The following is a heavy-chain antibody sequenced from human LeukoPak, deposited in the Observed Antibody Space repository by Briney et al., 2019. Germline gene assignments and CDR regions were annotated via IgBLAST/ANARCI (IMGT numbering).Heavy chain of an antibody. Sequence: GRSLRLSCEASGFTFRNYGMHWVRQAPGKGLEWVGVIWFDGSNRYYADSVKGRFTISRDNSKNTLYLQVNSVRAEDTAVYYCARDTSGYYDYWGQGALVTVSS. J-gene: IGHJ4*02. CDR3: ARDTSGYYDY. CDR2: IWFDGSNR. CDR1: GFTFRNYG. D-gene: IGHD2-15*01. V-gene: IGHV3-33*01.